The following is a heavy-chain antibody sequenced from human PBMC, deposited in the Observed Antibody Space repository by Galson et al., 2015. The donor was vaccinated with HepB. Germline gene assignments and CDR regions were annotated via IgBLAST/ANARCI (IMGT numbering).Heavy chain of an antibody. J-gene: IGHJ4*02. CDR3: ARSIMGAYYYDGKAPDY. CDR2: INPNSGGT. V-gene: IGHV1-2*02. Sequence: QSGAEVKKPGGSLRISCKGSGYTFAGYYMHWVRQAPGQGLEWMGWINPNSGGTNYAQNFQDRVTMTRDTSISTAYMDLRRLRSDDTAVYFCARSIMGAYYYDGKAPDYWGQGTLVTVS. CDR1: GYTFAGYY. D-gene: IGHD3-22*01.